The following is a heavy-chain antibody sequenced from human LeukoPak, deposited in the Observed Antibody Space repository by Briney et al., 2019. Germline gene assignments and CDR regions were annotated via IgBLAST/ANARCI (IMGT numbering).Heavy chain of an antibody. Sequence: GASVKVSCKASGHTFTGYYMHWVRQAPGQGLERMGWINPNSGGTNYAQKFQGRVTMTRDTSISTAYMELSRLRSDDTAVYYCARDTAMETPHYYYYMDVWGKGTTVTVSS. V-gene: IGHV1-2*02. D-gene: IGHD5-18*01. CDR3: ARDTAMETPHYYYYMDV. CDR1: GHTFTGYY. CDR2: INPNSGGT. J-gene: IGHJ6*03.